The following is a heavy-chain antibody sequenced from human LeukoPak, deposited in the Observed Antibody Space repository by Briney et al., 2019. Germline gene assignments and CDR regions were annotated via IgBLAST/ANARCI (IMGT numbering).Heavy chain of an antibody. CDR2: MYYSAST. Sequence: SETLSLTCTVSGGSISSYYWSWIRQPPGKGLEWIGYMYYSASTNYNPSLKSRVNMSLDTSKNHFSLKLSSVTAADTAVYFCAREDYYNSGGYYLDYWGQGTLVTVSS. CDR3: AREDYYNSGGYYLDY. CDR1: GGSISSYY. V-gene: IGHV4-59*08. J-gene: IGHJ4*02. D-gene: IGHD3-22*01.